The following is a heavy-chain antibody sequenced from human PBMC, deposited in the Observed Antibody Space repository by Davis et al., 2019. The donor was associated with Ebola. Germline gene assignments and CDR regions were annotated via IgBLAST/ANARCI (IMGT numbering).Heavy chain of an antibody. J-gene: IGHJ6*02. CDR2: INAGNGNT. CDR1: GYTFTSYA. V-gene: IGHV1-3*01. CDR3: ARVPRVTIFGVVLDGMDV. Sequence: ASVKVSCKASGYTFTSYAMHWVRQAPGQRLEWMGWINAGNGNTKYSQKFQGRVTITRDTSASTAYMELSSLRSEDTAVYYCARVPRVTIFGVVLDGMDVWGQGTTVTVSS. D-gene: IGHD3-3*01.